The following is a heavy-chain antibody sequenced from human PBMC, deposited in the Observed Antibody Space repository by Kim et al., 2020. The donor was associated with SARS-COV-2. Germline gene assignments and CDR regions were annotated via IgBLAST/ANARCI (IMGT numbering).Heavy chain of an antibody. D-gene: IGHD6-13*01. CDR3: ARGPKLYSSSWYPNYYYYYGMDV. J-gene: IGHJ6*02. CDR2: MNPNSGNT. V-gene: IGHV1-8*01. CDR1: GYTFTSYD. Sequence: ASVKVSCKASGYTFTSYDINWVRQATGQGLEWMGWMNPNSGNTGYAQKFQGRVTMTRNTSISTAYMELSSLRSEDTAVYYCARGPKLYSSSWYPNYYYYYGMDVWGQGTTVTVSS.